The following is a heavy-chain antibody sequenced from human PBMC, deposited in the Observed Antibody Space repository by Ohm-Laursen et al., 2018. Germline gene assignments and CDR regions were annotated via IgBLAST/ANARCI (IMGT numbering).Heavy chain of an antibody. CDR1: GFTFSSYE. J-gene: IGHJ3*02. CDR3: ARVGNWRAFDI. Sequence: SLRLSCAASGFTFSSYEMNWVRQAPGKGLEWVSYISSSGSTIYYADSVKGRFTISGDNAKNSLYLQMNSLRAEDTAVYYCARVGNWRAFDIWGQGTMVTVSS. V-gene: IGHV3-48*03. CDR2: ISSSGSTI. D-gene: IGHD1-1*01.